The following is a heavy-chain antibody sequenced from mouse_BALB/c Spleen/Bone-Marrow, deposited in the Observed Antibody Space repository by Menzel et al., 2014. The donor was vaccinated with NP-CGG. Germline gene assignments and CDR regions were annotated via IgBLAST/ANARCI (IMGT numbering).Heavy chain of an antibody. CDR2: IYPGTNST. CDR1: GYTFTSYW. J-gene: IGHJ2*01. V-gene: IGHV1-55*01. CDR3: AREEDFFDS. Sequence: QVQLQQSGAELVTPGTSVKMSCKASGYTFTSYWMHWVKQRPGQGLEWIGDIYPGTNSTNYNEKFKTKATLTVDTSSSTAYMQLSCPTSEDSAVYYCAREEDFFDSWGQGTTLTVSS.